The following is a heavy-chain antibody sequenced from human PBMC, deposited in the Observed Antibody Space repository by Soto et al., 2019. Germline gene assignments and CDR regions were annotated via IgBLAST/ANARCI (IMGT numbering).Heavy chain of an antibody. CDR3: ARVSRCDEKWFDP. CDR1: GFTFSDDY. V-gene: IGHV3-11*06. D-gene: IGHD2-2*01. J-gene: IGHJ5*02. CDR2: ISSSSSYT. Sequence: QVQLVESGGGLVKPGGSLRLSCAASGFTFSDDYMSWILQAPGKGLEWVSYISSSSSYTNYADSVKGRFTISRDNAKNSLYLQMNSLRAEDTAVYYCARVSRCDEKWFDPWGQGTLVTVSS.